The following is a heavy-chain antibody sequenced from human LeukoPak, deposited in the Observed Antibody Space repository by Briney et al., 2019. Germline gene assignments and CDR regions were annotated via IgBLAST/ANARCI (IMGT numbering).Heavy chain of an antibody. CDR2: INYSGST. CDR1: GGSISSSSYY. CDR3: ANSGSWSQYFDY. J-gene: IGHJ4*02. D-gene: IGHD6-13*01. V-gene: IGHV4-39*01. Sequence: SETLSLTCTVSGGSISSSSYYWGWIRQPPGKGLEWIGTINYSGSTYYNPSLKSRVTISVDTSKNQFSLKLSSVTAADTAVYYCANSGSWSQYFDYWGQGTLVTVSS.